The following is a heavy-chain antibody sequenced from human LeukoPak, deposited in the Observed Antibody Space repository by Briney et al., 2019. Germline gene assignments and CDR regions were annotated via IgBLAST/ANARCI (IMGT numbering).Heavy chain of an antibody. J-gene: IGHJ4*02. Sequence: ASVKVSCTASGYTFTTYGISWVRQAPGQGLEWMGWISGYNDNTKYSQKLQGRATMTKDTSTSTAYMELRSLRSDDTAVYYCARGLAVAGIYAYWGQGTLVTVSA. V-gene: IGHV1-18*01. D-gene: IGHD6-19*01. CDR3: ARGLAVAGIYAY. CDR2: ISGYNDNT. CDR1: GYTFTTYG.